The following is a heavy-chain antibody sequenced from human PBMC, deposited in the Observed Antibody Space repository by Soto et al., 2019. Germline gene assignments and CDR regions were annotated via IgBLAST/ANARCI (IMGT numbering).Heavy chain of an antibody. Sequence: LSLTCTVSGGSISSYYWSWIRQPPGKGLEWIGYIYYSGSTNYNPSLKSRVTISVDTSKNQFSLKLSSVTAADTAVYYCARLGSGSSNWFDPWGQGTLVTVSS. D-gene: IGHD3-10*02. CDR1: GGSISSYY. V-gene: IGHV4-59*01. J-gene: IGHJ5*02. CDR2: IYYSGST. CDR3: ARLGSGSSNWFDP.